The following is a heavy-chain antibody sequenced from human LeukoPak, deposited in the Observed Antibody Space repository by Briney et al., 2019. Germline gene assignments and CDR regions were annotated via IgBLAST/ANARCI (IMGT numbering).Heavy chain of an antibody. J-gene: IGHJ4*02. CDR3: ARGVSPKGMGGRRFDY. CDR2: INHSGST. V-gene: IGHV4-34*01. D-gene: IGHD1-26*01. Sequence: SETLSLTCAVYGGSFSGYYWSWIRQPPGKGLEWIGEINHSGSTNYNPSLKSRVTISVDTSKNQFSLELSSVTAADTAVYYCARGVSPKGMGGRRFDYWGQGTLVTVSS. CDR1: GGSFSGYY.